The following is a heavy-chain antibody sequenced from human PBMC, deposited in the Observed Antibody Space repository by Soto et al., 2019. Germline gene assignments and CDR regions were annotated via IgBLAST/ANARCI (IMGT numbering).Heavy chain of an antibody. V-gene: IGHV3-11*01. CDR2: ISSSGNSI. CDR1: GFTFSDCY. D-gene: IGHD6-13*01. Sequence: PGGSLRLSCAASGFTFSDCYITWIRQAPGKGLEWVSYISSSGNSIYYADSVRGRFTVSRDNAKNSLFLQMNSLRAEDTAVYYCARRAAAGRSFDYWGLGTLVTVSS. CDR3: ARRAAAGRSFDY. J-gene: IGHJ4*02.